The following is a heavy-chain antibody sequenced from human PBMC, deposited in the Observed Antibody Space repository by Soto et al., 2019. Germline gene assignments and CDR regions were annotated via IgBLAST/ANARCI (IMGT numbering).Heavy chain of an antibody. D-gene: IGHD5-18*01. V-gene: IGHV3-33*01. CDR3: ARARGYTYGPPTY. Sequence: GSLRLSCAASGFTFNTYDMHWVRQAPGKGLEWVAVIWYDGSLKYYADSVKGRFTISRDNSKNTLYLQINSLRAEDTAVYYCARARGYTYGPPTYWGQGTLVTVSS. CDR2: IWYDGSLK. J-gene: IGHJ4*02. CDR1: GFTFNTYD.